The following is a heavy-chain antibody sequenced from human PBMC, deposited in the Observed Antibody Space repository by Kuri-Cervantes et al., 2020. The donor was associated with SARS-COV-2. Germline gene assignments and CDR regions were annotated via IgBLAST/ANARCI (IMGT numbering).Heavy chain of an antibody. Sequence: SETLSLTCPVYGGSFSGYYWSWIRQPPGKGLEWIGEINHSGSTNYNPSLKSRVTISVDTSKNQLTLKLSSVTAADTAVYYCARQALLVATAYFDYWGQGTLVTVSS. CDR1: GGSFSGYY. D-gene: IGHD5-12*01. CDR2: INHSGST. V-gene: IGHV4-34*01. J-gene: IGHJ4*02. CDR3: ARQALLVATAYFDY.